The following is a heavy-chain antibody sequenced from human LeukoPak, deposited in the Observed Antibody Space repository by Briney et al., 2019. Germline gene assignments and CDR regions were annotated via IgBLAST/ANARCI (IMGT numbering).Heavy chain of an antibody. Sequence: PSGTLSLTCTVSRGSIDSYYWSWIRQPPGKGLEWVGYIYYTGSTEYHPSLKSRVTISLDTSKNQFSLKLTSVTAADTAVYYCARVYQSAEYYFDYWGQGNLVSVSS. V-gene: IGHV4-59*01. CDR2: IYYTGST. J-gene: IGHJ4*02. D-gene: IGHD2-2*01. CDR1: RGSIDSYY. CDR3: ARVYQSAEYYFDY.